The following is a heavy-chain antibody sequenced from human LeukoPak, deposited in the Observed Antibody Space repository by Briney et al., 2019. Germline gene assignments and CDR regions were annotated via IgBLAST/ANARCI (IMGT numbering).Heavy chain of an antibody. Sequence: GGSLRLSCAASGFDFSNYPMSWVRQAPGKGLKWVSSISDSGANTNYADSVKGRFTISRDNSKNTVSLQMSSLRIEDTAVYYCAKCSIYFGSGTYFDAWAQGTLVTVSS. J-gene: IGHJ4*02. D-gene: IGHD3-10*01. CDR1: GFDFSNYP. CDR2: ISDSGANT. CDR3: AKCSIYFGSGTYFDA. V-gene: IGHV3-23*01.